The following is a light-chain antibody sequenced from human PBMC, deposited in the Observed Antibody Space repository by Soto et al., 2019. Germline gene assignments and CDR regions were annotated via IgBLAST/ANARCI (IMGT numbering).Light chain of an antibody. Sequence: QSVLTQPPSVSAAPGQKVTISCSGSSSNIGNNYVSWYQQLPETAPKLLIYENNKRPLGIPDRFSGSKSGTSATLGITGLQTGDEADYYCGTWDISLSLWVFGGGTKLTVL. CDR2: ENN. V-gene: IGLV1-51*02. J-gene: IGLJ3*02. CDR3: GTWDISLSLWV. CDR1: SSNIGNNY.